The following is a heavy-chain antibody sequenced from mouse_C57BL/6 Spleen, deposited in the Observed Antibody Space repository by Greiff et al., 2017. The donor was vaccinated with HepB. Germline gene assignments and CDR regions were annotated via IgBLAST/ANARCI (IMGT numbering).Heavy chain of an antibody. J-gene: IGHJ3*01. V-gene: IGHV6-3*01. CDR3: TRYYYAPFAY. Sequence: DVKLEESGGGLVQPGGSMKLSCVASGFTFSNYWMNWVRQSPEKGLEWVAQIRLKSDNYATHYAESVKGRFTISRDDSKSSVYLQMNNLRAEDTGIYYCTRYYYAPFAYWGQGTLVTVSA. D-gene: IGHD1-1*01. CDR1: GFTFSNYW. CDR2: IRLKSDNYAT.